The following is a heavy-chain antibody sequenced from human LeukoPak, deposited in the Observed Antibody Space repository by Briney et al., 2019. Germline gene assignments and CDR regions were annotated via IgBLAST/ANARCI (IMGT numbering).Heavy chain of an antibody. CDR3: ARVMITFGGVIVSPPYYYYGMDV. CDR1: GYTFTGYY. J-gene: IGHJ6*02. CDR2: INPNSGGT. D-gene: IGHD3-16*02. V-gene: IGHV1-2*02. Sequence: ASVTVSCTASGYTFTGYYMHWVRQAPGQGLEWMGWINPNSGGTNYAQKFQGRVTMTRDTSISTAYMELSRLRSDDTAVYYCARVMITFGGVIVSPPYYYYGMDVWGQGTTVTVSS.